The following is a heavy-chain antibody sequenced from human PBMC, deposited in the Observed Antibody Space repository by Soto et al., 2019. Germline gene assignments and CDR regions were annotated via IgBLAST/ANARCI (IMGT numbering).Heavy chain of an antibody. CDR1: GGSFSGYY. CDR3: ARVRLFNTIFGVVPYYYYMDV. V-gene: IGHV4-34*01. Sequence: SETLSLTCAVYGGSFSGYYWSWIRQPPGKGLEWIGEINHSGSTNYNPSLKSRVTISVDTSKNQFSLKLSSVTAADTAVYYCARVRLFNTIFGVVPYYYYMDVWGKGTTVTVSS. D-gene: IGHD3-3*01. CDR2: INHSGST. J-gene: IGHJ6*03.